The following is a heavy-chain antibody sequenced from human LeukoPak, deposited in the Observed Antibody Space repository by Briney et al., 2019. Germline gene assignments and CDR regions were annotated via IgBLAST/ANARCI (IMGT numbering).Heavy chain of an antibody. Sequence: PGGSLRLSCAASGLSFSNYWMHWVRQAPGKGLVWVSCLQSDGITTAYAESVKGRFTISRDNTKNTLYLQMNGLKAEDTAVYYCVPSAMPELDYWGQGTLVTVSS. CDR1: GLSFSNYW. D-gene: IGHD2-2*01. J-gene: IGHJ4*02. CDR2: LQSDGITT. CDR3: VPSAMPELDY. V-gene: IGHV3-74*01.